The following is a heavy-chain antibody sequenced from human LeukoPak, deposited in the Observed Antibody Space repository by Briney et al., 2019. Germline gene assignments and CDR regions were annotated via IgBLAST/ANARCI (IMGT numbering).Heavy chain of an antibody. V-gene: IGHV3-21*01. Sequence: GGSLRLSCAASGFTFSSYSMNWVRQAPGKGLEWVSSISSSSSYIYYADSVKGRFTISRDNAKNSLYLQMNSLRAEDTAVYYCAREFSSSYYDILTGYSDYWGQGTLVTVSS. J-gene: IGHJ4*02. CDR3: AREFSSSYYDILTGYSDY. CDR2: ISSSSSYI. CDR1: GFTFSSYS. D-gene: IGHD3-9*01.